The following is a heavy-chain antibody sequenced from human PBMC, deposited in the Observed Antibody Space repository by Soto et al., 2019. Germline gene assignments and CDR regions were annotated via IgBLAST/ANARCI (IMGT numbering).Heavy chain of an antibody. CDR1: GFTFDDYA. CDR2: INWNSSSI. Sequence: SLRLSCAASGFTFDDYAMHCVRQAPGKGLEWVSGINWNSSSIDYADSVKGRFTISRDNAKNSLYLQMNSLRAEDTALYYCAKAHYGSGSYFKGFDPWGQGTLVTVSS. CDR3: AKAHYGSGSYFKGFDP. D-gene: IGHD3-10*01. V-gene: IGHV3-9*01. J-gene: IGHJ5*02.